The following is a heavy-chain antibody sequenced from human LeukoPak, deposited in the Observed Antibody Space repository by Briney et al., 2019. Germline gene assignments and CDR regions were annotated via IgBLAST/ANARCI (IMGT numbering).Heavy chain of an antibody. V-gene: IGHV4-34*01. J-gene: IGHJ4*02. D-gene: IGHD3-22*01. CDR3: ARGPGYYYDSSGYF. CDR2: INHSGST. CDR1: GGPFSGYY. Sequence: PSETLSLTCAVYGGPFSGYYWSWIRQPPGKGLEWIGEINHSGSTNYNPSLKSRVTISVDTSKNQFSLKLSSVTAADTAVYYCARGPGYYYDSSGYFWGQGTLVTVSS.